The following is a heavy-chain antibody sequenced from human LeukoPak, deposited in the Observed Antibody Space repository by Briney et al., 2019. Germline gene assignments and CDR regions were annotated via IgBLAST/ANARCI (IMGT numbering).Heavy chain of an antibody. Sequence: ASVKVSCKASGYTFTGYYMHWVRQAPGQGLEWKGWINPNSGGTNYAQKFQGRVTMTTDTSVSTALMELSRLTSDDTAVYYCARDPGIAVTPWGQGTLVTVSS. J-gene: IGHJ5*02. CDR3: ARDPGIAVTP. D-gene: IGHD6-19*01. V-gene: IGHV1-2*02. CDR1: GYTFTGYY. CDR2: INPNSGGT.